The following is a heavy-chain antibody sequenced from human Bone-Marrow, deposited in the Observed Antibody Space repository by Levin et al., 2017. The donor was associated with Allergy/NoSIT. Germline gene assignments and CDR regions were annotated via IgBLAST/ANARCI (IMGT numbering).Heavy chain of an antibody. J-gene: IGHJ3*02. D-gene: IGHD5-18*01. V-gene: IGHV4-4*07. CDR3: ARSYVDSAMTGAFDI. Sequence: SQTLSLTCTVSGGSISSYYWSWIRQPPGKGLEWIGRSYTSGSSKYNPSLESRVTMSLDTSKKEFSLRLRSVTAADTAIYYCARSYVDSAMTGAFDIWGQGILITVSS. CDR1: GGSISSYY. CDR2: SYTSGSS.